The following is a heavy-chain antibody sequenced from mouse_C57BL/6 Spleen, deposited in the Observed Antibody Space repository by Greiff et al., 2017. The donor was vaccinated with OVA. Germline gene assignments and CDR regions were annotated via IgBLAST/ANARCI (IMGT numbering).Heavy chain of an antibody. Sequence: QFQLQQSGPGLVAPSPSLSITCTVSGFSLTSYGVSWVRQPPGQGLEWLGVIWGDGSTNYHSALISRLSISKDNSKSQVFLKLNSLQTDDTATYYGAKYSNFAMDYWGQGTSVTVSS. CDR1: GFSLTSYG. CDR3: AKYSNFAMDY. D-gene: IGHD2-5*01. J-gene: IGHJ4*01. CDR2: IWGDGST. V-gene: IGHV2-3*01.